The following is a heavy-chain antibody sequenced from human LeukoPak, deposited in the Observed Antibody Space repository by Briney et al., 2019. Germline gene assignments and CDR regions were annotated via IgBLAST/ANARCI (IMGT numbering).Heavy chain of an antibody. CDR2: IKQDGSEK. Sequence: PGGSLRLSCAASGFTFSSYWMSWVRQAPGKGLEWVANIKQDGSEKNYVDSVKGRFTISRDNAENSLDLQMNSLRAEDTAVYYCARDAYCSGGSCYVYWGQETLVTVSS. J-gene: IGHJ4*02. D-gene: IGHD2-15*01. V-gene: IGHV3-7*01. CDR1: GFTFSSYW. CDR3: ARDAYCSGGSCYVY.